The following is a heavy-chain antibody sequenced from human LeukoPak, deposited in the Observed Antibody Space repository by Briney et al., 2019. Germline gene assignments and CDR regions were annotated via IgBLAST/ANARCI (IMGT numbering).Heavy chain of an antibody. CDR3: ARRSSTGYYYGMDV. J-gene: IGHJ6*02. V-gene: IGHV4-39*01. CDR2: IYYSGST. Sequence: PSETLSLTCTVSGGSISSSRNFWAWTRQPPGKGLEWIGSIYYSGSTYYNPSLKSRVTISVDTSKNQFSLKLSSVTAADTAVYYCARRSSTGYYYGMDVWGQGTTVTVSS. CDR1: GGSISSSRNF. D-gene: IGHD3-9*01.